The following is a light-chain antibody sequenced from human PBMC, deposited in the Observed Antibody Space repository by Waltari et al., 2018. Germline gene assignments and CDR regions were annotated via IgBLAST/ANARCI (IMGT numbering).Light chain of an antibody. Sequence: SYELTQTPSVSVSPGQTARLTCSGDALPNKYAYWYQQKQGQAPVVVIYKDTQRPSGIPARFSGSTSGTTVTLTISGVQAEDEADYYCQSADTSGNYVFGPGTKVTVV. CDR1: ALPNKY. V-gene: IGLV3-25*03. J-gene: IGLJ1*01. CDR2: KDT. CDR3: QSADTSGNYV.